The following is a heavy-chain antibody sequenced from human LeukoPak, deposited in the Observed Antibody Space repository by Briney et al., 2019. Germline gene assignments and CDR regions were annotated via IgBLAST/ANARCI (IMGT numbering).Heavy chain of an antibody. V-gene: IGHV3-15*01. J-gene: IGHJ3*02. Sequence: GGSLRLSCAASGFTFSNAWMAWVRQAPGKGLEWVGRIRSKSEGGTTDYATPVKGRFTISRDDSKNTLYLQMNSLKTEDTAVYYCKARDIWGQGTMVTVSS. CDR1: GFTFSNAW. CDR2: IRSKSEGGTT. CDR3: KARDI.